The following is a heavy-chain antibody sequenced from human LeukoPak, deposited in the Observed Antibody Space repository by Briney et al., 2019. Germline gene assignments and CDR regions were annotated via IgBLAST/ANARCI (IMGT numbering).Heavy chain of an antibody. D-gene: IGHD6-19*01. V-gene: IGHV3-23*01. CDR3: AKHGYSSGWPQVPSQH. CDR2: ISGNGGST. CDR1: GFTFSNYA. Sequence: GGSLRLSCAGSGFTFSNYAMSWVRQAPGKGLEWVSVISGNGGSTSYADSVKGRFTISRDDSKDTLYLQMNGLRAGDTATYYCAKHGYSSGWPQVPSQHWGQGTLVTVSS. J-gene: IGHJ1*01.